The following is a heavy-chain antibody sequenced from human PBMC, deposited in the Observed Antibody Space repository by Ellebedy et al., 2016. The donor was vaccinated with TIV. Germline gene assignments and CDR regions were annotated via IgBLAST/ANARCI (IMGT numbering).Heavy chain of an antibody. Sequence: PGGSLRLSCAASGLSFSRYALHWVRQASGKGLEWVALISHDEADENYADSVRGRFTISRDNSKNTVSLEMNRLRDEDTGVYYCATDPSYTSSWFDYWGQGALVTVSS. CDR1: GLSFSRYA. CDR3: ATDPSYTSSWFDY. D-gene: IGHD6-13*01. CDR2: ISHDEADE. J-gene: IGHJ4*02. V-gene: IGHV3-30*03.